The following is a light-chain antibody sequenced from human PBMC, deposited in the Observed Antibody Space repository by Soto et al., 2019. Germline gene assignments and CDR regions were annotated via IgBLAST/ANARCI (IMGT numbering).Light chain of an antibody. CDR2: GAS. CDR1: QSVSSSY. V-gene: IGKV3-20*01. J-gene: IGKJ2*01. CDR3: QQYCRSPSYP. Sequence: EIVLTQSPGTLSLSPGERATLSCRASQSVSSSYLAWYQQKPGQAPRLLIYGASSTATGIPDRFSGSGSGTDFTLTISRLEPDAFTVSYCQQYCRSPSYPFGQGTKLEIK.